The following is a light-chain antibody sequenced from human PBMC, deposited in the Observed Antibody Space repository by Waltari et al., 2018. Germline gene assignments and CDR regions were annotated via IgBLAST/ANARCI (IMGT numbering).Light chain of an antibody. V-gene: IGLV1-40*01. CDR1: NSNIGAGSD. Sequence: QSVLPQPPSVSGAPGQRVTISCTGSNSNIGAGSDVHWYQQLPGTAPKLLIFRNSHWPSGVPDRFSGSRSGTSASLAITGLQADDEAIYYCQSYDNTLSVVFGGGTKVTVL. CDR2: RNS. J-gene: IGLJ2*01. CDR3: QSYDNTLSVV.